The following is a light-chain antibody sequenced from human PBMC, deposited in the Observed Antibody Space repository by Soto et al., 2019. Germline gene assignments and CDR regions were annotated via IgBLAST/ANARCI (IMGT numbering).Light chain of an antibody. Sequence: IQLTQSPSSLSPSVGDRVTTTCRASQGISSYLAWYQQKPGKAPKLLIYAASTLQSGVPSRFSGSGSGTEFTLTISGLQPDDFATYYCQQYSTFSSTFGQGTKVDIK. CDR1: QGISSY. J-gene: IGKJ1*01. V-gene: IGKV1-9*01. CDR2: AAS. CDR3: QQYSTFSST.